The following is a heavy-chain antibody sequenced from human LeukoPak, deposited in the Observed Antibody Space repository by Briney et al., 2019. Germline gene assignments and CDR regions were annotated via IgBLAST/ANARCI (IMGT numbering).Heavy chain of an antibody. CDR2: ISSSSTI. CDR1: GFTFSSYS. J-gene: IGHJ4*02. D-gene: IGHD3-10*01. Sequence: GGSLRLSCAASGFTFSSYSMNWVRQAPGKGLEWVSYISSSSTIYYADSVKGRFTISRDNAKNSLYLQMNSLRAEDTAVYYCARGPQHTRGVLDYWGQGTLVTVSS. CDR3: ARGPQHTRGVLDY. V-gene: IGHV3-48*01.